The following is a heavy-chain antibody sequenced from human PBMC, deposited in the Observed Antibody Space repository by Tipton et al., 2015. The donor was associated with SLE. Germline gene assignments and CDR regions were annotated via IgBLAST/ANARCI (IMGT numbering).Heavy chain of an antibody. CDR2: IYSSGST. CDR3: ARRLEYSSGGYEEYLDY. CDR1: GGSISSPY. D-gene: IGHD6-19*01. Sequence: TLSLTCTVSGGSISSPYWTWIRQPPGIGLGWFGYIYSSGSTNYNPSLKSRVIISIDTSKNQFSLKLSSVTAADTAVYYCARRLEYSSGGYEEYLDYWGQGTLVTVSS. V-gene: IGHV4-59*11. J-gene: IGHJ4*02.